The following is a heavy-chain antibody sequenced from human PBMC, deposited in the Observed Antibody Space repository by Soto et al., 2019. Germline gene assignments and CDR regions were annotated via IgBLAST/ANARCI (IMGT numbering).Heavy chain of an antibody. CDR2: INPSGGST. D-gene: IGHD6-6*01. J-gene: IGHJ6*02. CDR3: ASNELGIGARPYYYYGMDV. Sequence: GASVKVSCKASGYTFTSYYMHWVRQAPGQGLEWMGIINPSGGSTSYAQKFQGRVTMTRDTSTSTVYMELSSLRSEDTAVYYCASNELGIGARPYYYYGMDVWGQGPTVTVSS. V-gene: IGHV1-46*01. CDR1: GYTFTSYY.